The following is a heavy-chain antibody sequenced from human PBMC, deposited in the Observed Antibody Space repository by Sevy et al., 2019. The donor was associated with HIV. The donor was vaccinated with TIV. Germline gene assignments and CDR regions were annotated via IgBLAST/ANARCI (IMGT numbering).Heavy chain of an antibody. D-gene: IGHD2-15*01. V-gene: IGHV3-30*02. CDR2: IWFYGSNT. CDR3: AKDRGYCSGGNCPHFDY. J-gene: IGHJ4*02. Sequence: GGSLRLSCAASGFTFSTYGMHWVRQAPGKGLEWVAVIWFYGSNTYYADSVKGRFTISRDNSKSTLFLQMNSLRAEDTAVYYCAKDRGYCSGGNCPHFDYWGQGTLVTVSS. CDR1: GFTFSTYG.